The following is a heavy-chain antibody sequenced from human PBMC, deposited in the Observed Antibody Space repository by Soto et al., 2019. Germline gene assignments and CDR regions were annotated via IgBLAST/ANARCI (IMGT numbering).Heavy chain of an antibody. Sequence: EVQLLESGGGLEPPGGSLRLSCVTSGFTFTSYGMSWVRQAPGKGLEWVSAISGSSDTYYPDSVKGRFTISRDNSRSTLYLQMNSLRAEGTAVYYCATYGGDSGGYEYFQRWGQGCLVTVSS. CDR1: GFTFTSYG. D-gene: IGHD4-17*01. CDR2: ISGSSDT. J-gene: IGHJ1*01. V-gene: IGHV3-23*01. CDR3: ATYGGDSGGYEYFQR.